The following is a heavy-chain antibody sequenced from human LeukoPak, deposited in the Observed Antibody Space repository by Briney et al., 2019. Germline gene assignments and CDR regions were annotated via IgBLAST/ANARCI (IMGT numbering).Heavy chain of an antibody. J-gene: IGHJ6*02. V-gene: IGHV3-30*04. CDR2: ISDDGSTK. CDR3: ARSGKDV. Sequence: PGRSLRLSCAASGFPFSGYAMHWVRQAPGKGLEWLAVISDDGSTKYHVDSVKGRFTISRDNSKSTLFLQMNSLKPEDTAVYYCARSGKDVWGRGTAVTVSS. CDR1: GFPFSGYA.